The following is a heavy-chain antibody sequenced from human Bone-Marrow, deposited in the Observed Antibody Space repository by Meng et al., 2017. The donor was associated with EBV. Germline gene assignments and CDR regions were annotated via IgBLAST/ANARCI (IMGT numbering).Heavy chain of an antibody. J-gene: IGHJ4*02. V-gene: IGHV1-69*11. CDR2: FLPILGAP. CDR3: ARESGRGYSSDY. Sequence: QGQVGQSGAEVKKPGSSVKVSCKASGGNFRISAISWLRQAPGQGLEWMGRFLPILGAPNYAQRFQDRVTITADESTSTGYMELSSLRSDDTAVYYCARESGRGYSSDYWGQGTLVTVSS. D-gene: IGHD5-18*01. CDR1: GGNFRISA.